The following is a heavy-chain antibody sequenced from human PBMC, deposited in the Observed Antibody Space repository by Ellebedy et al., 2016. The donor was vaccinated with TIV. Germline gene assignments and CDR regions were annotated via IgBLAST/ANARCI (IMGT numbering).Heavy chain of an antibody. Sequence: GESLKISCAASGFTFGGSGMHWVRQAPGKGLEDVSGISNNGISTSYADSVKGRFTISRDNSRNTLYLQMSSLKPEDTAVYYCVTRVRTAMGFDYWGQGTLVTVST. CDR3: VTRVRTAMGFDY. V-gene: IGHV3-64D*06. D-gene: IGHD5-18*01. CDR2: ISNNGIST. J-gene: IGHJ4*02. CDR1: GFTFGGSG.